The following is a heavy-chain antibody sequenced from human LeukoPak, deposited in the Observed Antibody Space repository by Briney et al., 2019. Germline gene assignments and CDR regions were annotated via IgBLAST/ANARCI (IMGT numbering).Heavy chain of an antibody. Sequence: ASVKVSCKASGYTFTGYYMHWVRQAPGQGLEWMGRINPNSGGTNYAQKFQGRVTMTRDTSISTAYMELSSLRSEDTAVYYCARDLGDIVVVPAATSTHPSYGMGVWGQGTTVTVSS. CDR1: GYTFTGYY. J-gene: IGHJ6*02. CDR2: INPNSGGT. CDR3: ARDLGDIVVVPAATSTHPSYGMGV. D-gene: IGHD2-2*01. V-gene: IGHV1-2*06.